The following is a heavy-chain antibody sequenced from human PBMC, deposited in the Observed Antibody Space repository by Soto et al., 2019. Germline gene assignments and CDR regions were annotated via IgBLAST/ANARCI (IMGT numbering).Heavy chain of an antibody. CDR1: GYTFTTYY. CDR2: INPSGRST. Sequence: ASVKVSCKASGYTFTTYYMHWVRQAPGQGLEWMGVINPSGRSTTYAQKFQGRVTVTRDTSTSTVYMELSSLRSEDMAVYYCARTDSSYDMDVWGQGTTVTVS. V-gene: IGHV1-46*01. CDR3: ARTDSSYDMDV. J-gene: IGHJ6*02. D-gene: IGHD6-13*01.